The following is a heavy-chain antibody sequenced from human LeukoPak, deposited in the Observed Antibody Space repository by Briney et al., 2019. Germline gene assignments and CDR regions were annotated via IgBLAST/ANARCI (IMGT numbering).Heavy chain of an antibody. J-gene: IGHJ4*02. CDR3: ARDHPNYGGNVDY. D-gene: IGHD4-23*01. CDR1: GFTFSSYS. V-gene: IGHV3-48*02. CDR2: ISSSTSTI. Sequence: GGSLRLSCAASGFTFSSYSMNWVRQAPGKGLEWISYISSSTSTIYYADSVKGRFTISRDNAKNSLYLQMNSLRDEDTAVYYCARDHPNYGGNVDYWGQGTLVTVSS.